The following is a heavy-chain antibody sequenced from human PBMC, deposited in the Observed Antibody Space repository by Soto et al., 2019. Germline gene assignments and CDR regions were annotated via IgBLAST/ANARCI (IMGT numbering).Heavy chain of an antibody. J-gene: IGHJ3*02. CDR3: ACGRQNIVALDVFDI. CDR2: MNPNSGNT. CDR1: GYTFTSYD. Sequence: ASVKVSCKASGYTFTSYDINWVRQATGQGLEWMGWMNPNSGNTGYAQKFQGRVTMTRNASISTAYMELSSLRSEDTAVYYCACGRQNIVALDVFDISGRGTLVTVSS. D-gene: IGHD5-12*01. V-gene: IGHV1-8*01.